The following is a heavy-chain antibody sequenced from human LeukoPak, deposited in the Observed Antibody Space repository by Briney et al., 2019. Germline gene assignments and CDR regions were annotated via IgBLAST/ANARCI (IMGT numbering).Heavy chain of an antibody. J-gene: IGHJ6*03. CDR2: ISSSGSTI. CDR1: GFTFSTYS. D-gene: IGHD2-2*01. Sequence: GGSLRLSCAASGFTFSTYSMNWVRQAPGKGLEWVSYISSSGSTIYYADSVKGRFTISRDNAKNSLYLQMNSLRAEDTAVYYCARVAPRYCSSTSCYGYYYMDVWGKGTTVTVSS. V-gene: IGHV3-48*04. CDR3: ARVAPRYCSSTSCYGYYYMDV.